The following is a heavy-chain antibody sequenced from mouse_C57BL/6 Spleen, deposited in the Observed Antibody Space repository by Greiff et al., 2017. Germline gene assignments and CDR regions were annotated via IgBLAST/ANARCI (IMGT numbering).Heavy chain of an antibody. V-gene: IGHV1-15*01. CDR1: GYTFTDYE. CDR2: IDPETGGT. Sequence: QVQLQQSGAELVRPGASVTLSCKASGYTFTDYEMHWVKQTPVHGLEWIGAIDPETGGTAYNQKFKGKAILTADKSSSTDYMELRSLTSEDSAVYYFTRGGYDAMDYWGQGTSVTVSS. J-gene: IGHJ4*01. CDR3: TRGGYDAMDY.